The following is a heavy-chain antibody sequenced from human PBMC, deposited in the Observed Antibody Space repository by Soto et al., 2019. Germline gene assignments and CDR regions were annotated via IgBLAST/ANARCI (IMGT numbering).Heavy chain of an antibody. CDR3: VSDQIVGGMDLFDY. D-gene: IGHD1-26*01. J-gene: IGHJ4*02. CDR1: GDSVSSNSAA. V-gene: IGHV6-1*01. CDR2: TYYRSKWYD. Sequence: SQTLSLTCAISGDSVSSNSAAWHWFRQSPSRGLEWLGRTYYRSKWYDDCAISVKSRITINPDTSKNQFSLQLISVTPEDTAVYYCVSDQIVGGMDLFDYWAQGTLVTVSS.